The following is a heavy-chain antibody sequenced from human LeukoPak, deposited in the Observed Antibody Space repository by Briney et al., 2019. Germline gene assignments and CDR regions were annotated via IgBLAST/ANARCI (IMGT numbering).Heavy chain of an antibody. CDR3: ARVHIVVVLAATGGDAFDI. Sequence: SETLCLTCTVSGGSISNSNYFWGWIRQPPGKGPEWIGTIYYSGNSYYNPSLQSRVTISVDTSKNQFSLKLSSVTAADTAVYFCARVHIVVVLAATGGDAFDIWGQGTMVTVSS. CDR2: IYYSGNS. J-gene: IGHJ3*02. CDR1: GGSISNSNYF. D-gene: IGHD2-15*01. V-gene: IGHV4-39*07.